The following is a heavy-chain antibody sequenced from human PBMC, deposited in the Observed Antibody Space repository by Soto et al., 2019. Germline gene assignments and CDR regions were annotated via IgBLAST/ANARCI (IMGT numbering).Heavy chain of an antibody. CDR3: AREFDYGGNSKSLYYYYYGMDV. J-gene: IGHJ6*02. D-gene: IGHD4-17*01. CDR1: GGTFSSYA. CDR2: IIPIFGTA. Sequence: QVQLVQSGAEVKKPGSSVKVSCKASGGTFSSYAISWVRQAPGQGLEWMGGIIPIFGTANYAQKFQGRVTITADESTSXXYXEXXSLRSEDTAVYYCAREFDYGGNSKSLYYYYYGMDVWGQGTTVTVSS. V-gene: IGHV1-69*12.